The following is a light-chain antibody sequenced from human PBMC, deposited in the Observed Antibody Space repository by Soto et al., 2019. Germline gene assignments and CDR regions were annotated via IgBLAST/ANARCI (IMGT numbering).Light chain of an antibody. CDR3: QQYSLYPVT. J-gene: IGKJ1*01. CDR1: QSINNA. Sequence: DIQMTQSPSTLSASEGDRVTITCRASQSINNALAWFQQNPGKAPNLLIYEASNLQSGVPSRFSGSKSGTEFTLTISSLQPDDFATYDCQQYSLYPVTFGQGTKVEVK. V-gene: IGKV1-5*03. CDR2: EAS.